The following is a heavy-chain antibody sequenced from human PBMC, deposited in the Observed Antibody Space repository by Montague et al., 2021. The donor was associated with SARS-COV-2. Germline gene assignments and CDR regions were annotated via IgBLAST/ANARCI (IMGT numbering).Heavy chain of an antibody. J-gene: IGHJ5*02. CDR1: GFIFTNYG. D-gene: IGHD1-14*01. Sequence: SLRLSCAASGFIFTNYGMNWVRRAPGKGLESVAGISGFEGGTYYSDSVKGRFTISRATSNSTLFLQMDGLRAEDTAIYYCAKSFSGTRNWFDIWGQGTLVTVSS. CDR3: AKSFSGTRNWFDI. CDR2: ISGFEGGT. V-gene: IGHV3-23*01.